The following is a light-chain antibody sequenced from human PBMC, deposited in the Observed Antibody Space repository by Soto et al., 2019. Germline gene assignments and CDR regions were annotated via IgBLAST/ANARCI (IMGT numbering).Light chain of an antibody. CDR2: AAS. Sequence: DIQITKCPSSLSASVGDRVTITCRASKSISSYLNWYQQKPGKAPKLLIYAASSLQSGGPSRCSGSGSGTDFTLTISSRQPEDFATYYCQQSYSTPITFGQGTRLEIK. V-gene: IGKV1-39*01. CDR1: KSISSY. J-gene: IGKJ5*01. CDR3: QQSYSTPIT.